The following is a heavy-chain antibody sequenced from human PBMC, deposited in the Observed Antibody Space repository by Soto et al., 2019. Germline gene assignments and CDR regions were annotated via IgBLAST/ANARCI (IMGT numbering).Heavy chain of an antibody. J-gene: IGHJ5*02. D-gene: IGHD3-10*01. CDR1: GFTFSSYG. CDR2: IRPDGSNK. V-gene: IGHV3-33*01. CDR3: ARVKSGSYDWFDP. Sequence: GGSLRLSCAASGFTFSSYGMHWVRQAPGKGLKWVAGIRPDGSNKYYADSVKGRFAISRDNAKNMLYLQMSSLRAEDTAVYYCARVKSGSYDWFDPWGQGTLVTVSS.